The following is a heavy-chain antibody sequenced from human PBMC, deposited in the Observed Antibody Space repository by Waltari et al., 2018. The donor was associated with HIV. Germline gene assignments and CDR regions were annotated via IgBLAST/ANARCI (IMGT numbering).Heavy chain of an antibody. V-gene: IGHV4-34*02. Sequence: QVQLQQWGAGLLRPSETLSLTCAVYSGSLSGYYWAWIRQVPGKGREWIGEINHRGSNHDNPSVRGRVTVSVETSKNQFSLGRTCVTAADTAVYFCARGSQYQLLLEYYCSGGVFDMWGQGTTVTV. D-gene: IGHD3-10*01. CDR3: ARGSQYQLLLEYYCSGGVFDM. J-gene: IGHJ3*02. CDR1: SGSLSGYY. CDR2: INHRGSN.